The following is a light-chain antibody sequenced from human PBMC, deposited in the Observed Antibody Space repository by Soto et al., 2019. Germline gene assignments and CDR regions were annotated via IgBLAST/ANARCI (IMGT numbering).Light chain of an antibody. CDR3: QQRSNWPPEIT. V-gene: IGKV3-11*01. J-gene: IGKJ5*01. Sequence: EIVLTQSPATLSLSPGERATLSCRASQSVSRYLAWYQQKPGQAPRLLIYDASNRATGVPARFSGSGSGTDFTLTVSSLEPEDFALYYCQQRSNWPPEITFGQGTRLEIK. CDR2: DAS. CDR1: QSVSRY.